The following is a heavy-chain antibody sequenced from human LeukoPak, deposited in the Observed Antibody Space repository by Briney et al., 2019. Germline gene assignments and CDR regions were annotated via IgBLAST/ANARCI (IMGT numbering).Heavy chain of an antibody. CDR1: GGSISSGGYY. CDR3: ARGTSHYCSRTSYYSLEFNY. D-gene: IGHD2-2*02. CDR2: IYYSGST. Sequence: SETLSLTCTVSGGSISSGGYYWSWIRQHPGKGLEWIGYIYYSGSTYYNPSLKSRVTISVDTSKNQFSLKLSSVTAADTAVYYCARGTSHYCSRTSYYSLEFNYWGQGTLVTVSS. J-gene: IGHJ4*02. V-gene: IGHV4-31*03.